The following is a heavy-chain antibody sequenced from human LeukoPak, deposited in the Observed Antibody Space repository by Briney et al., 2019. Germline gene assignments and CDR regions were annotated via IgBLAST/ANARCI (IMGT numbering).Heavy chain of an antibody. CDR1: GYTFTSYG. Sequence: ASVKVSCKASGYTFTSYGISWVRQAPGQGLEWMGWIGAYNGNTNYAQKFQGRVTMTRDTSISTAYMELSRLRSDDTAVYYCARSYGGVVLVYYFDYWGQGTLVTVSS. J-gene: IGHJ4*02. D-gene: IGHD4-23*01. CDR3: ARSYGGVVLVYYFDY. V-gene: IGHV1-18*01. CDR2: IGAYNGNT.